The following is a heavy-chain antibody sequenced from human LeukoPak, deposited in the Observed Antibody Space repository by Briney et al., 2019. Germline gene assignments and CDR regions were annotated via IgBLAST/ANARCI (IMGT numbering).Heavy chain of an antibody. CDR1: GGSISSGGYY. D-gene: IGHD2-2*01. Sequence: SETLSLTCTVSGGSISSGGYYWSWIRQPAGQGLEWIGRIYSSGSTNYNPSLKSRVTMSVDTSKNQFSLKLSSVTAADTAVYYCARGQYHLLYWYFDLWGRGTLVTVSS. V-gene: IGHV4-61*02. CDR2: IYSSGST. CDR3: ARGQYHLLYWYFDL. J-gene: IGHJ2*01.